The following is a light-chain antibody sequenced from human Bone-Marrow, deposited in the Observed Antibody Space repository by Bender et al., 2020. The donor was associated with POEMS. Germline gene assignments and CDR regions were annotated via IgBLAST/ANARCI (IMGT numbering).Light chain of an antibody. Sequence: QSALIQPPSVSGSPGQSVTISCTGTSSDVGSYDYVSWYQQHPGTVPKPMIYNVNTQPSGVSNRFSGSKSGNTASLTISGLQAEDEADYYCCSYAGSSTWVFGGGTKLTVL. CDR2: NVN. CDR3: CSYAGSSTWV. CDR1: SSDVGSYDY. J-gene: IGLJ3*02. V-gene: IGLV2-5*01.